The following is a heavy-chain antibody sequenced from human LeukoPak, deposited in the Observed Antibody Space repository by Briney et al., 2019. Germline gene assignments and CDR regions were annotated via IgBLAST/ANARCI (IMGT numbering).Heavy chain of an antibody. D-gene: IGHD3-22*01. CDR3: XXXXRYXYXXSGYYXXXXXXXXXXXXXXXXXXXXXXXXXXXE. V-gene: IGHV3-23*01. CDR2: ISGSGGST. Sequence: GGSLRLSRAASGFTFSSYAMSWVCQAPGKGLEWVSAISGSGGSTYYADSVKGRFTISRDNSKNTLYLQMNSLRAEDTAVYYXXXXXRYXYXXSGYYXXXXXXXXXXXXXXXXXXXXXXXXXXXE. CDR1: GFTFSSYA. J-gene: IGHJ1*01.